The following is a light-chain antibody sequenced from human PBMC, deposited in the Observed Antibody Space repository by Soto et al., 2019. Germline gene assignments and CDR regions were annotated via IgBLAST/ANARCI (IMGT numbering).Light chain of an antibody. CDR3: QQFNSYPIT. Sequence: DIQMTQSPSTLSASLGDRVTITCRASESIRTWLAWYQHKPGKAPKFLIYDASTLESGVPSRFSGSGSGTEFTLTISSLQPEDFATYYCQQFNSYPITFGQGTRLEIK. CDR1: ESIRTW. V-gene: IGKV1-5*01. CDR2: DAS. J-gene: IGKJ5*01.